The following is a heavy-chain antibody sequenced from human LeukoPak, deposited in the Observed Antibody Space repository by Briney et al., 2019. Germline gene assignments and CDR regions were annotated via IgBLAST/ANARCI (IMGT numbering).Heavy chain of an antibody. CDR3: ARDQDGYNLAGNP. CDR1: GGTFSSYA. J-gene: IGHJ5*02. Sequence: SVKVSCKASGGTFSSYAISWVRQAPGQGLEWMGGIIPIFGTANYAQKFQGRVTITTDESTSTAYMELSSLRSEDTAVYYCARDQDGYNLAGNPWGQGTLVTVSS. CDR2: IIPIFGTA. V-gene: IGHV1-69*05. D-gene: IGHD5-24*01.